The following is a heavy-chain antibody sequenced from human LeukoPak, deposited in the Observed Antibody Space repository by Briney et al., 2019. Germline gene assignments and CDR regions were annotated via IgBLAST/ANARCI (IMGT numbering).Heavy chain of an antibody. D-gene: IGHD3-10*01. V-gene: IGHV3-30*02. J-gene: IGHJ4*02. CDR1: GFAFSNFD. Sequence: GGSLRLSCAASGFAFSNFDMHWVRQAPGKGLEWVTFIQFDGGNKYYADSVKGRFTISRDNSKNTLYLQMNSLRPEDTAVYYCAKPAVRFGELFPFDHWGQGTLVSVSS. CDR2: IQFDGGNK. CDR3: AKPAVRFGELFPFDH.